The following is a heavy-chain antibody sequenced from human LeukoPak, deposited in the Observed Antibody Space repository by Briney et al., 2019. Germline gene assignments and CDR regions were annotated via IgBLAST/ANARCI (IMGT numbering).Heavy chain of an antibody. Sequence: EASVKLSCKASGGTFSSYAISWVRQAPGQGLEWMGRIIPILGIANYAQKFQGRVTITADKSTSTAYMELSSLRSEDTAVYYCARGPGVTYYYDTSGHYFDYWGQGTLVTVSS. CDR3: ARGPGVTYYYDTSGHYFDY. CDR2: IIPILGIA. V-gene: IGHV1-69*04. CDR1: GGTFSSYA. D-gene: IGHD3-22*01. J-gene: IGHJ4*02.